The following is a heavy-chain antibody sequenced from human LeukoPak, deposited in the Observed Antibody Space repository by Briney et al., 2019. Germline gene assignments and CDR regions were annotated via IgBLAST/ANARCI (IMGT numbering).Heavy chain of an antibody. CDR3: ARRRYYYGSGSYYKKEYYFDY. D-gene: IGHD3-10*01. J-gene: IGHJ4*02. CDR1: GGSISSYY. Sequence: PSETLSLTCTVPGGSISSYYWSWIRQPPGKGLEWIGYIYYSGSTNYNPSLKSRVTISVDTSKNQFSLKLSSVTAADTAVYYCARRRYYYGSGSYYKKEYYFDYWGQGTLVTVSS. CDR2: IYYSGST. V-gene: IGHV4-59*01.